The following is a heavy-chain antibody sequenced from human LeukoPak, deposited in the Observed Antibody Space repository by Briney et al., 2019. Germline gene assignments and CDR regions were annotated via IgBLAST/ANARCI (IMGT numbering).Heavy chain of an antibody. CDR3: ARDYGSGSYYNSYYYYMDV. V-gene: IGHV1-69*13. CDR2: ITPIFGTR. CDR1: GYTFTGYY. Sequence: GASVKVSCKASGYTFTGYYMHWVRQAPGQGLEWMGGITPIFGTRSYAQKFQGRVAITADESTSTAYMELSSLRSEDTAVYYCARDYGSGSYYNSYYYYMDVWGKGTTVTISS. D-gene: IGHD3-10*01. J-gene: IGHJ6*03.